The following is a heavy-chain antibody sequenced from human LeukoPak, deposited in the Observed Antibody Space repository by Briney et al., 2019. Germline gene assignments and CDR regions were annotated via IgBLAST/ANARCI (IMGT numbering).Heavy chain of an antibody. J-gene: IGHJ5*02. CDR2: ISAHNGDT. V-gene: IGHV1-18*01. CDR3: ARDGPITANWFDP. D-gene: IGHD2-21*02. CDR1: GYTFTSYG. Sequence: GASVKVSCKASGYTFTSYGISWVRQVPGQGLELVGWISAHNGDTNFAQRFHDRVTMTTDTSTSTAFMELRSLTSDDTAVYYCARDGPITANWFDPWGQGTLVIVSS.